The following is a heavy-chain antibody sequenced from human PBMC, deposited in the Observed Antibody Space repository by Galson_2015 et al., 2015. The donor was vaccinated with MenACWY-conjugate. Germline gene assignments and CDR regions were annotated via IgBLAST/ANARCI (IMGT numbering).Heavy chain of an antibody. Sequence: LRLSCAASGFTFSSYSMNWVRQAPGKGLEWVSYISSSSSTIYYADSVKGRFTISRDNAKNSLYLQMNSLRAEDTAVYYCARVEMATRGGADYWGQGTLVTVSS. CDR3: ARVEMATRGGADY. V-gene: IGHV3-48*04. J-gene: IGHJ4*02. D-gene: IGHD5-24*01. CDR2: ISSSSSTI. CDR1: GFTFSSYS.